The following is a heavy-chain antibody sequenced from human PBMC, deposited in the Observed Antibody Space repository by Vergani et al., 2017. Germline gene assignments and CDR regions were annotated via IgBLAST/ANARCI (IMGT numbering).Heavy chain of an antibody. CDR3: ARNPRLYYDFGSGPLHY. V-gene: IGHV3-30-3*01. Sequence: QVQLVESGGGVVQPGRSLRLSCAASGFTFSGYAMHWVRQAPGKGLEWVAVISYDGSNKYYADSVKGRFTISRDNSKNTLYLQMNRLRAEDTAVYYCARNPRLYYDFGSGPLHYWGQGTLVTVSS. J-gene: IGHJ4*02. CDR1: GFTFSGYA. CDR2: ISYDGSNK. D-gene: IGHD3-3*01.